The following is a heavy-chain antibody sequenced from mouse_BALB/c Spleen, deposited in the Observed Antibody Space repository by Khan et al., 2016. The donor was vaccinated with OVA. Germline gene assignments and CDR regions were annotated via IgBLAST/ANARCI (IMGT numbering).Heavy chain of an antibody. V-gene: IGHV1-7*01. CDR2: INPSTGYT. Sequence: QVQLQQSGAELAKPGASVKMSCKASGYTFTSYWMHWVKQRPGQGLEWIGYINPSTGYTEYNQRFKDKATLTADKSSSTAYMQLSSLTSEESAVXCCGHPGSNSDWMAYWGQGTLVTVSA. CDR1: GYTFTSYW. J-gene: IGHJ3*01. CDR3: GHPGSNSDWMAY. D-gene: IGHD2-5*01.